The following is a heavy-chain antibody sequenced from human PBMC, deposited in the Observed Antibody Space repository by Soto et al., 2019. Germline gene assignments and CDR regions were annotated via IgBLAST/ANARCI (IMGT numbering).Heavy chain of an antibody. CDR3: AKGRGGSGSLTPRVDF. D-gene: IGHD3-10*01. CDR1: GFTFNNYA. V-gene: IGHV3-23*01. CDR2: ISGGGATT. Sequence: EVQLLESGGGLVQPGGSLRLSCAASGFTFNNYAMTWVRQAPGKGLEWVSAISGGGATTSYADSVKGRFTVSRDGSKNTLYLRMSSLRAEDTALYYCAKGRGGSGSLTPRVDFWGQGTLVTVSS. J-gene: IGHJ4*02.